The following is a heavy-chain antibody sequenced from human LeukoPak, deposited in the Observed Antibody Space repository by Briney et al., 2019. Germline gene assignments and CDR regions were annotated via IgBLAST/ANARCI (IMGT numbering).Heavy chain of an antibody. CDR3: AKDRSSRYDFWSGSFSHYYYYYMDV. J-gene: IGHJ6*03. D-gene: IGHD3-3*01. V-gene: IGHV3-23*01. CDR1: GFTFSSYA. Sequence: GGSLRLSCAASGFTFSSYAMSWVRQAPGKGLEWVSAISGGSADYADSVKGRFSISIDNSKNTLYLRMNSLRAEDTAVYYCAKDRSSRYDFWSGSFSHYYYYYMDVWGKGTTVTVSS. CDR2: ISGGSA.